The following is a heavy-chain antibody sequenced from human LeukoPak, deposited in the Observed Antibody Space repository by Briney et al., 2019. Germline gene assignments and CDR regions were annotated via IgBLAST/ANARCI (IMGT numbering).Heavy chain of an antibody. J-gene: IGHJ3*02. CDR2: IYTSGST. CDR1: GGSISSYY. V-gene: IGHV4-4*07. D-gene: IGHD2-2*01. CDR3: ARDIVAVPAAISAFDI. Sequence: SETLSLTCTVSGGSISSYYWSWIRQPAGKGLEWIGRIYTSGSTNYNPSLKSRVTMSVDTSKNQFSLKLSSVTAADTAVYYCARDIVAVPAAISAFDIWGQGTMVTVSS.